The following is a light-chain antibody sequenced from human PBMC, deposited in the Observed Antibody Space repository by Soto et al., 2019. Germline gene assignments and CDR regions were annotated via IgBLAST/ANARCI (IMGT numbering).Light chain of an antibody. CDR3: QQRSNWPPGAWT. V-gene: IGKV3-11*01. CDR2: DAS. CDR1: QSVSSY. J-gene: IGKJ1*01. Sequence: EMVLTQSPATLSLSPGERATLSCRASQSVSSYLAWYQQKPGQAPRLLIYDASNRATGIPARFSGSGSGTDFTLTISSLEPEDFAVYYCQQRSNWPPGAWTFGQGTKVDIK.